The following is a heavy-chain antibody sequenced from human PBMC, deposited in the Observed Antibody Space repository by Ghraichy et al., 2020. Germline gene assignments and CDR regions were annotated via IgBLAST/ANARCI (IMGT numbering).Heavy chain of an antibody. Sequence: GSLRLSCAASGFTFSSYAMSWVRQAPGKGLEWVSAISGSGGSTYYADSVKGRFTISRDNSKNTLYLQMNSLRAEDTAVYYCAKDLDPLLYSSSRRRLPDYWGQGTLVTVSS. J-gene: IGHJ4*02. CDR1: GFTFSSYA. V-gene: IGHV3-23*01. CDR3: AKDLDPLLYSSSRRRLPDY. D-gene: IGHD6-13*01. CDR2: ISGSGGST.